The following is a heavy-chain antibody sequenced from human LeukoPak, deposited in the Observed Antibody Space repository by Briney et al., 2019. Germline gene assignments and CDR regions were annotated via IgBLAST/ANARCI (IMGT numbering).Heavy chain of an antibody. V-gene: IGHV3-30*18. Sequence: PGGSLRLSCAASGFTFSSYRMHWLRQAPGKGLEGVAGISYDGSNKYYADYVKGRFTISRDNSKNTLYLQMNSLRAEDTAVYYCAKDRRTTVTTSYLDYWGQGTLVTVSS. CDR1: GFTFSSYR. D-gene: IGHD4-11*01. CDR2: ISYDGSNK. J-gene: IGHJ4*02. CDR3: AKDRRTTVTTSYLDY.